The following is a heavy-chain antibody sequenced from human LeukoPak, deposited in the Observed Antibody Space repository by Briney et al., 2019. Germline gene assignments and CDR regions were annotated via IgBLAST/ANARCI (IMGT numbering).Heavy chain of an antibody. CDR3: ARVPTMMYDAFDI. J-gene: IGHJ3*02. CDR2: IYYSGST. V-gene: IGHV4-59*01. Sequence: SETLSLTCTVSGGSISSYYWSWIRQPPGKGLEWIGYIYYSGSTNYNPSLKSRVTISVDTSKNQLSLKLSSVTAADTAVYYCARVPTMMYDAFDIWGQGTMVTVSS. CDR1: GGSISSYY. D-gene: IGHD3-22*01.